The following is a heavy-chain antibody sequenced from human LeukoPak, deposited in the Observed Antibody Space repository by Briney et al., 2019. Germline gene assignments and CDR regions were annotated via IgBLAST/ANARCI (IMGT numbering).Heavy chain of an antibody. CDR1: GGTFSSYG. V-gene: IGHV1-69*01. D-gene: IGHD2-15*01. Sequence: ASVKVSCKASGGTFSSYGISWVRQAPEQGLEWMGGIIPISGIANYAQKFQGRVTITADESTSTAYMELSSLRSEDTAVYYCARARYCSGGSCDQEFDYWGQGTLVTVSS. CDR3: ARARYCSGGSCDQEFDY. CDR2: IIPISGIA. J-gene: IGHJ4*02.